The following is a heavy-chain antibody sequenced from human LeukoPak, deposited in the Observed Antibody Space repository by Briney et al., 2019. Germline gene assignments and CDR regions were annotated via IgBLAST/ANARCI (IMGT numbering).Heavy chain of an antibody. CDR1: GFTFSSYG. CDR3: AKDARYYYDSSGLPNY. D-gene: IGHD3-22*01. V-gene: IGHV3-30*02. CDR2: IRYDGSNK. J-gene: IGHJ4*02. Sequence: GGSLRLSCAASGFTFSSYGMHWVRQAPGKGLEWVAFIRYDGSNKYYADSVKGRFTISRDNSKNTLYLQMNSLRAEDTAVYYCAKDARYYYDSSGLPNYWGQGTLVTVSS.